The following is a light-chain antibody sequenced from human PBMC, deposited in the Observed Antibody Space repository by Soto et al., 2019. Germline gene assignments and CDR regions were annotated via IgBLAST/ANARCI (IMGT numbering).Light chain of an antibody. J-gene: IGLJ3*02. CDR1: SSDVGGFNY. Sequence: QSALTQPASVSGSPGQSITISCTGTSSDVGGFNYVSWYQQLPGKAPKLMIYEVTNRPSGVSNRFSGSKSGNTASLTISGLQAEDEADYYCTSYTSNHTRVFGGGTKLTVL. CDR2: EVT. CDR3: TSYTSNHTRV. V-gene: IGLV2-14*01.